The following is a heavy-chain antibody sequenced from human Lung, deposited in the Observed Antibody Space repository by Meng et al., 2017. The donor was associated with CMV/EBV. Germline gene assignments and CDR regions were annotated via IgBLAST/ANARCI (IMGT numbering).Heavy chain of an antibody. J-gene: IGHJ2*01. V-gene: IGHV1-2*06. CDR1: GYTVTGYY. D-gene: IGHD2-2*02. CDR2: INPNSGAT. Sequence: QGQLVESGAEVKKPGASVKFPCKASGYTVTGYYMHWVRQAPGQGLEWMGRINPNSGATEYAQNFQGRVTMTRDTSISTAYMELSRLRSDDTAVYYCARDSRHCTSASCYSWYFDLWGRGTLVTVSS. CDR3: ARDSRHCTSASCYSWYFDL.